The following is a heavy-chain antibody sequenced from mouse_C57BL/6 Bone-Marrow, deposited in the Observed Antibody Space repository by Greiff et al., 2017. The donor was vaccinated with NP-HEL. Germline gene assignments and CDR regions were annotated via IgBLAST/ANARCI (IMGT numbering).Heavy chain of an antibody. CDR2: IYPGGGDT. V-gene: IGHV1-80*01. Sequence: QVQLQQSGAELVKPGASVKLSCKASGYAFSSYWMNWVKQRPGKGLEWIGQIYPGGGDTNYNGKFTGKATLTADKSSSTAYMQLSSLTSEDSAVYFCARCGYSLVRWYFDVWGTGTTVTVSS. J-gene: IGHJ1*03. D-gene: IGHD2-3*01. CDR1: GYAFSSYW. CDR3: ARCGYSLVRWYFDV.